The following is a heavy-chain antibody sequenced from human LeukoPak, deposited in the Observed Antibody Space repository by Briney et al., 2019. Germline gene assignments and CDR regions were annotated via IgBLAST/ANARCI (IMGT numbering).Heavy chain of an antibody. D-gene: IGHD5-12*01. J-gene: IGHJ4*02. V-gene: IGHV4-34*01. Sequence: ASETLSLTCAVYGGSFSGYYWSWIRQPPGKGLEWIGEINHSGSTNYNPSLKSRVTISVDTSKNQFSLKLSSVTAADTAVYYCARGRGPNVDNINYFDYWGQGTLVTVSS. CDR2: INHSGST. CDR1: GGSFSGYY. CDR3: ARGRGPNVDNINYFDY.